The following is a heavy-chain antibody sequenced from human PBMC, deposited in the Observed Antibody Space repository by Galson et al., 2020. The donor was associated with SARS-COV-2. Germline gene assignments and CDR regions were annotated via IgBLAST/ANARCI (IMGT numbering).Heavy chain of an antibody. CDR3: ARQILTGYYSFYYFDF. J-gene: IGHJ4*01. V-gene: IGHV4-39*01. CDR1: GGTISSSNYY. Sequence: SETLSLTCTVSGGTISSSNYYWGWVRQPPGEGLEWLGSIYYTASNYYNPSLTSRVTISVDTSKNQFSLKLSSVTAADTAVYYCARQILTGYYSFYYFDFWGHGTLVTVSS. D-gene: IGHD3-9*01. CDR2: IYYTASN.